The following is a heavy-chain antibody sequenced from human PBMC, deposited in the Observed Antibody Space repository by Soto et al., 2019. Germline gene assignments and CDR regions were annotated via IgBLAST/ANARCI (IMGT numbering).Heavy chain of an antibody. CDR1: GYTFTSYD. V-gene: IGHV1-8*01. J-gene: IGHJ4*02. CDR3: ARGEDNVVGRYYFDY. CDR2: MNPNSGNT. D-gene: IGHD2-15*01. Sequence: QVQLVQSGAEVKKPGASVKVSCKASGYTFTSYDINWVRQATGQGLEWMGWMNPNSGNTGYAQKFQGRVTMTRNTSISTADMELSSLRSEDAAVYYCARGEDNVVGRYYFDYWGQGTLVTVSS.